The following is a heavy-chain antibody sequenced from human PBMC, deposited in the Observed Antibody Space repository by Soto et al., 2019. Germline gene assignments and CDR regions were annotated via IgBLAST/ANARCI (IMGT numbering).Heavy chain of an antibody. CDR3: ARDNDPDGEVDV. CDR2: ISSSSSYI. D-gene: IGHD1-1*01. CDR1: GLNFSSSS. Sequence: GRSIRLSCAASGLNFSSSSMTLARQAPGKGLEWVSSISSSSSYIYYADSVKGRFTISRDNGRNSLYLQMNSLRAEDTAVHYCARDNDPDGEVDVWGQGTTVTVSS. J-gene: IGHJ6*02. V-gene: IGHV3-21*01.